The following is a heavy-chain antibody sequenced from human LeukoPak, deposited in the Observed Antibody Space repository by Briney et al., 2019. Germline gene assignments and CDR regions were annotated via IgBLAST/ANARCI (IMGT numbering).Heavy chain of an antibody. CDR1: GFTFSSYW. Sequence: GGSLRLSCAASGFTFSSYWVPWVRQTPGKGLVWVSRIDTDGSNRNYADSVKGRFTISRDNAKNTLYLEMNSLRAEDTAVYYCARIYSNFVSLGFWGQGTLVTVSS. D-gene: IGHD4-4*01. J-gene: IGHJ4*02. CDR2: IDTDGSNR. CDR3: ARIYSNFVSLGF. V-gene: IGHV3-74*01.